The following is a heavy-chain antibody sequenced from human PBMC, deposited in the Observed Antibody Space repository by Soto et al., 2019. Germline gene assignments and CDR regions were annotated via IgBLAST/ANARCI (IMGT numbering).Heavy chain of an antibody. J-gene: IGHJ5*02. CDR2: IYYSRST. Sequence: SETLSLTCTVSGGSISSYYWSWIRQPPEKGLEWIGYIYYSRSTNYNPSLKSRVTISVDTSKNQFSLKLSSVTAADTAVYYCARCPGVEIVATIRGGWFDPWGQGTLVTVSS. V-gene: IGHV4-59*01. D-gene: IGHD5-12*01. CDR1: GGSISSYY. CDR3: ARCPGVEIVATIRGGWFDP.